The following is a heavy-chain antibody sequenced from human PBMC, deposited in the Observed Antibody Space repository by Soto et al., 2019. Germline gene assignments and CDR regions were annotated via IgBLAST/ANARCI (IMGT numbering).Heavy chain of an antibody. J-gene: IGHJ6*02. V-gene: IGHV1-18*04. CDR2: ISAYNGNT. CDR1: GYTFTSYG. D-gene: IGHD1-26*01. Sequence: RASVKVSCKASGYTFTSYGISWVRQAPGQGLEWMGWISAYNGNTNYAQKLQGRVTMTTDTSTSTAYMELRSLRSDDTAVYYCARDTLGSYYYYGMDVWGQGTTVTVSS. CDR3: ARDTLGSYYYYGMDV.